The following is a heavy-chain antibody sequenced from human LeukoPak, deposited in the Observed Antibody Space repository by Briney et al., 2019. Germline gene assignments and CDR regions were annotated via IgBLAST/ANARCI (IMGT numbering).Heavy chain of an antibody. J-gene: IGHJ4*02. Sequence: PGGSLRLSCAASEFTVSSNYMNWVRQAPGKGLEWVSVIYSGGSTYYADSVKGRFTISRDNSKNTLYLQMNTLRAADTAVYYCAGGARRQQPFDYWGQGTLVTVSS. D-gene: IGHD6-13*01. CDR1: EFTVSSNY. CDR2: IYSGGST. CDR3: AGGARRQQPFDY. V-gene: IGHV3-66*01.